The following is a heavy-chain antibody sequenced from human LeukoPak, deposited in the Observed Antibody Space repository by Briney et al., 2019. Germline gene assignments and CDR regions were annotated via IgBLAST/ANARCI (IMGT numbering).Heavy chain of an antibody. CDR2: INPNSGGT. V-gene: IGHV1-2*02. Sequence: ASVKVSCKASGYTFTGYYMHWVRQAPGQGLEWMGWINPNSGGTNYAQKFQGRVTMTRDTSISAAYMELSRLRSDDTAVYYCALAVAGTGAFDIWGQGTMVTVSS. D-gene: IGHD6-19*01. CDR1: GYTFTGYY. J-gene: IGHJ3*02. CDR3: ALAVAGTGAFDI.